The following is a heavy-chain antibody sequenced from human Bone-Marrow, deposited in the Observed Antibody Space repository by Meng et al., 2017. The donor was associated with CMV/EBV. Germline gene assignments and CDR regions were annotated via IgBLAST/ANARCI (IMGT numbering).Heavy chain of an antibody. CDR1: GFTFSNYG. D-gene: IGHD1-26*01. J-gene: IGHJ4*02. V-gene: IGHV3-21*01. CDR2: ISSSSSYI. Sequence: GESLKISCAASGFTFSNYGMSWVRQAPGKGLEWVSSISSSSSYIYYADSVKGRFTISRDNAKNSLYLQMNSLRAEDTAVYYCARDYPLTSGSLVWGQGTLVTVSS. CDR3: ARDYPLTSGSLV.